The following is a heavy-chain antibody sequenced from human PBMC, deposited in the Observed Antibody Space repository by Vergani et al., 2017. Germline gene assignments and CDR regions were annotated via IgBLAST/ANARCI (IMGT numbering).Heavy chain of an antibody. V-gene: IGHV3-53*01. J-gene: IGHJ4*02. CDR3: ARGRDGYNSYYFDY. Sequence: EVQLVESGGGLVQPGRSLRLSCAASGFTVSSNYMSWVRQAPGKGLEWVSVIYSGGSTYYADSVKGRFTISRDNSKNTLYLQMNSLRAEDTAVYYCARGRDGYNSYYFDYWGQGTLVTVSS. D-gene: IGHD5-24*01. CDR2: IYSGGST. CDR1: GFTVSSNY.